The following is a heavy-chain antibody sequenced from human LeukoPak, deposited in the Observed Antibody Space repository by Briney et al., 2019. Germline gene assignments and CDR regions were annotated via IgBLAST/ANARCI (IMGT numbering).Heavy chain of an antibody. CDR3: ARRWLVTYYFDY. CDR2: IYYSGST. J-gene: IGHJ4*02. CDR1: GGSISSYY. D-gene: IGHD6-19*01. V-gene: IGHV4-59*01. Sequence: SEALSLTCTVSGGSISSYYWSWIRQPPGKGLEWIGYIYYSGSTNYNPSLKSRVTISVDTSKNQFSLKLSSVTAADTAVYYCARRWLVTYYFDYWGQGTLVTVSS.